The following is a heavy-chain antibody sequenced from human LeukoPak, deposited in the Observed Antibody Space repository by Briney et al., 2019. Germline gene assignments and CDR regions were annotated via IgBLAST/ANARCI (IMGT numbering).Heavy chain of an antibody. J-gene: IGHJ5*02. CDR2: ISGSGGST. D-gene: IGHD6-19*01. CDR3: AKSRADSSGWYSSTWFDP. V-gene: IGHV3-23*01. CDR1: GFTFSTYA. Sequence: GRSLRLSCAASGFTFSTYAMSWARHPPGKGLEWVSSISGSGGSTYYADSVKGRFTISRDNSKNPLYLQMNSLRAEDTAVYYCAKSRADSSGWYSSTWFDPWGQGTLVTVSS.